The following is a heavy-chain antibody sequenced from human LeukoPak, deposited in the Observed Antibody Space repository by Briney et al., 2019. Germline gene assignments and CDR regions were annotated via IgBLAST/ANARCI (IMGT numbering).Heavy chain of an antibody. CDR2: IYHSGST. Sequence: SETLSLTCTVSGGSISSGGYYWSWIRQPPEKGLEWIGYIYHSGSTYYNPSLKSRVTISVDRSKNQFSLKLSSVTAADTAVYYCAGNCGADCYSWIDYWGQGTLVTVSS. J-gene: IGHJ4*03. CDR1: GGSISSGGYY. V-gene: IGHV4-30-2*01. D-gene: IGHD2-21*02. CDR3: AGNCGADCYSWIDY.